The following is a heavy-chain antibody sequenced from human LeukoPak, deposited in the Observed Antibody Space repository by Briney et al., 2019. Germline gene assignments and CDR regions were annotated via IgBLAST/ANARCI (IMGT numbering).Heavy chain of an antibody. Sequence: GGSLRLSCAASGFSFSNYWMNWARQAPGKGLEWVANIKQDGSETNYVDSVKGRFTISRDNAKNSLYTQMNSLRAEDTVLYYCGSINSFSYWGQGTLVTVSS. CDR1: GFSFSNYW. V-gene: IGHV3-7*01. D-gene: IGHD1-14*01. CDR2: IKQDGSET. CDR3: GSINSFSY. J-gene: IGHJ4*02.